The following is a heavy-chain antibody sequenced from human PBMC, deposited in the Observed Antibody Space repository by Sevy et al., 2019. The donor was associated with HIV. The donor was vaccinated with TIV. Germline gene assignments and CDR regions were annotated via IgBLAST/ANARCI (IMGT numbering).Heavy chain of an antibody. CDR3: ARAEQVTMLVVFGGLYFDS. J-gene: IGHJ4*02. CDR1: GFTFSRYW. D-gene: IGHD3-22*01. Sequence: GGSLRLSCAASGFTFSRYWMTWVRQAPGKGLEWVANIKQDESEKYYVDSVKGQLTISRDNAKNSLYLQMNSLRADDTAVYYCARAEQVTMLVVFGGLYFDSWGQGTLVTVSS. V-gene: IGHV3-7*01. CDR2: IKQDESEK.